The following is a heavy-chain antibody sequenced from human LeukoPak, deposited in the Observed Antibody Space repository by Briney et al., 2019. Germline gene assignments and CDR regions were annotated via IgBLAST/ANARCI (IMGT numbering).Heavy chain of an antibody. CDR2: ISGSGGST. J-gene: IGHJ3*02. CDR1: GFTFSTYA. V-gene: IGHV3-23*01. CDR3: AKSSVELLVTDAFDI. Sequence: PGGSLRLSCAASGFTFSTYAMSWVRQAPGKGLEWVSAISGSGGSTYYADSVKGRFTISRDNSKNTLYLQMNSLRAEDTAVYYCAKSSVELLVTDAFDIWGQGTMVTVSS. D-gene: IGHD1-26*01.